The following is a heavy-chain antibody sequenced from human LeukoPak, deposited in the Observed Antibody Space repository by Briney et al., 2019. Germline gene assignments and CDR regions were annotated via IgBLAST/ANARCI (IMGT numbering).Heavy chain of an antibody. V-gene: IGHV3-48*01. CDR2: ISSSSSTI. J-gene: IGHJ4*02. Sequence: GGSLRLSCAASGFTFSSYSMNWVRQAPGKGLEWVSYISSSSSTIYYADSVKGRFTISRDKAKNSLYLQMNSLRAEDTAVYYCARVGIAVAGTHWGQGTLVTVSS. CDR3: ARVGIAVAGTH. D-gene: IGHD6-19*01. CDR1: GFTFSSYS.